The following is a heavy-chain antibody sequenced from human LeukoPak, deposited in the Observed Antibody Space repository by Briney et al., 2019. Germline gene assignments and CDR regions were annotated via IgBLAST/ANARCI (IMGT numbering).Heavy chain of an antibody. CDR1: GFTFSIYP. D-gene: IGHD2-15*01. J-gene: IGHJ4*02. V-gene: IGHV3-30*04. Sequence: PGRSLRPSCTASGFTFSIYPMNWVRQAPGKGLEWVAVISSDGNNKYYADSVKGRFTISRDNSKNTLYLEVNSLRAEDTAVYYCESRGYCSGGSCYSGVFGGQGTLVAVSS. CDR3: ESRGYCSGGSCYSGVF. CDR2: ISSDGNNK.